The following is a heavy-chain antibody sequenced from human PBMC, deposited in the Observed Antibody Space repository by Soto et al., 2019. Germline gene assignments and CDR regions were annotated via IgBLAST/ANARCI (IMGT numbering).Heavy chain of an antibody. J-gene: IGHJ4*02. V-gene: IGHV3-7*03. CDR3: VKDGGYCSSSTCYSPRNHYFDS. D-gene: IGHD2-2*01. CDR1: GFTFSDYW. CDR2: IKFDGSEK. Sequence: PGGSLRLSCEASGFTFSDYWMSWVRQAPGKGPEWVANIKFDGSEKQYVDSVGGRFTISRDNSRNSLFLQMNSLRAGDTAVYYCVKDGGYCSSSTCYSPRNHYFDSWGQGTLVTVSS.